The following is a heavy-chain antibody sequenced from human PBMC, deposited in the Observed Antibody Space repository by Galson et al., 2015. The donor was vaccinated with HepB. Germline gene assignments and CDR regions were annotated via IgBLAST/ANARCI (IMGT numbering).Heavy chain of an antibody. J-gene: IGHJ5*02. CDR3: ARVFPAAQKRGWFDP. V-gene: IGHV3-53*01. D-gene: IGHD2-2*01. CDR2: IYSGGST. CDR1: GFTVSSNY. Sequence: SLRLSCAASGFTVSSNYMSWVRQAPGKGLEWVSVIYSGGSTYYADSVKGRFTISRDNSKNTLYLQMNSLRAEDTAVYYCARVFPAAQKRGWFDPWGQGTLVTVSS.